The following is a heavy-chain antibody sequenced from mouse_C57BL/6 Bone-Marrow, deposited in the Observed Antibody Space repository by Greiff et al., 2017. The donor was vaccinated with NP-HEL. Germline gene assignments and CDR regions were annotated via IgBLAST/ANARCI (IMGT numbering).Heavy chain of an antibody. J-gene: IGHJ1*03. V-gene: IGHV1-39*01. CDR3: AREDYYGSSYGYFDV. CDR1: GYSFTDYN. D-gene: IGHD1-1*01. CDR2: INPNYGTT. Sequence: VHVKQSGPELVKPGASVKISCKASGYSFTDYNMNWVKQSNGKSLEWIGVINPNYGTTSYNQKFKGKATLTVDQSSSTAYMQLNSLTSEDSAVYYCAREDYYGSSYGYFDVWGTGTTVTVSS.